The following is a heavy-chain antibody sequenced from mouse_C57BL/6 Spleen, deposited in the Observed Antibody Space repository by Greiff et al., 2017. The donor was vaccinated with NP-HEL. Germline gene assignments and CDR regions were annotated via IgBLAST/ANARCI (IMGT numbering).Heavy chain of an antibody. CDR1: GYTFTSYW. Sequence: QVQLQQPGAELVRPGTSVKLSCKASGYTFTSYWMHWVKQRPGQGLEWIGVIDPSDSYTNYNQKFKGKATLTVDTSSSTAYMQLSSLTSEDSAVYYCARRDYGSSDVETWCAYWGQGTLVTVSA. J-gene: IGHJ3*01. D-gene: IGHD1-1*01. CDR2: IDPSDSYT. CDR3: ARRDYGSSDVETWCAY. V-gene: IGHV1-59*01.